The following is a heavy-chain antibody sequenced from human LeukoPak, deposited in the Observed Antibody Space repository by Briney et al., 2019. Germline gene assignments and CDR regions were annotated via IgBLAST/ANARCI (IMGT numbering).Heavy chain of an antibody. V-gene: IGHV4-59*08. CDR1: GGSISSYY. CDR3: VRHRVGHCYAYYFDF. D-gene: IGHD2-15*01. Sequence: SETLSLTCTVSGGSISSYYWSWIRQPPGKGLEWIGYIYYTGSTKYNPSLKSRATISEDTSKNQFSLRLSSVTAADTAVFYCVRHRVGHCYAYYFDFWGQGTLVTVSS. CDR2: IYYTGST. J-gene: IGHJ4*02.